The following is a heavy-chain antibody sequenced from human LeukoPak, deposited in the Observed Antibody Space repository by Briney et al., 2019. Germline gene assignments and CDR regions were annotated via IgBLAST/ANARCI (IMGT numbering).Heavy chain of an antibody. Sequence: GGSLRLSCAASGFTFSSYGMHWVRQAPGKGLEWVAVIWYDGSNKYYADSVKGRFTISRDNSKNTLYLQMNSLRAEDTAVYYCAREEEGSAGSDYWGQGTLVTVSS. J-gene: IGHJ4*02. CDR1: GFTFSSYG. CDR3: AREEEGSAGSDY. V-gene: IGHV3-33*01. D-gene: IGHD6-19*01. CDR2: IWYDGSNK.